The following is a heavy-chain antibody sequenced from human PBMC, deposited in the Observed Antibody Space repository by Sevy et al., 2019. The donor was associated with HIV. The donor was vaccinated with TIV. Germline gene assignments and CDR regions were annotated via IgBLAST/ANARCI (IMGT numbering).Heavy chain of an antibody. D-gene: IGHD2-15*01. V-gene: IGHV3-15*01. CDR1: GFTFSNAW. Sequence: GGSLRLSCAASGFTFSNAWMSWVRQAPGKGLEWVGRIKSKTDGGTTDYAAPVKGRFTISRDDSKYTLYLQMNSLKTEDTAVYYCTTDYGYCTGGSCYRFAPGEFFHHWGQGTLVTVSS. CDR3: TTDYGYCTGGSCYRFAPGEFFHH. J-gene: IGHJ1*01. CDR2: IKSKTDGGTT.